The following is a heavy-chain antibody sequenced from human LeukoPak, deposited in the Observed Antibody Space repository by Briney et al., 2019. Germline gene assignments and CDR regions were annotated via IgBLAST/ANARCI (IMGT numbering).Heavy chain of an antibody. D-gene: IGHD2-2*01. CDR2: IKQDGGEK. V-gene: IGHV3-7*01. Sequence: GGSLRLSCAAAGFPFNTFWMSWVRQAPGKGLEWVANIKQDGGEKYYVDSVKGRFTISRDNVNNSLYLQMDSLRAEDTAVYYCARVSRLQSGHCSATGCHNYRYYYMGVWGTGTTVTVSS. CDR3: ARVSRLQSGHCSATGCHNYRYYYMGV. CDR1: GFPFNTFW. J-gene: IGHJ6*03.